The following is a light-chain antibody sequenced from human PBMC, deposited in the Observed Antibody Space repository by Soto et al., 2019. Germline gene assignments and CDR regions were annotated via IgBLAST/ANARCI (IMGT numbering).Light chain of an antibody. CDR3: QQYDSSPLYT. J-gene: IGKJ2*01. V-gene: IGKV3-20*01. Sequence: DIVLTQSPGTLSLSPGERATLSCRASQSVRGNYLAWYQQKPGQAPRLLIYGASSRATGIPDRFSGSGSGTDFTLTISRLEPEDFAVYYCQQYDSSPLYTFGQGTMLEIK. CDR1: QSVRGNY. CDR2: GAS.